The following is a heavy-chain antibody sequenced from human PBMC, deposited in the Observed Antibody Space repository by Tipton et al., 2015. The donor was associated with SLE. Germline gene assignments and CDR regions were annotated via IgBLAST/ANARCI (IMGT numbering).Heavy chain of an antibody. D-gene: IGHD2-15*01. Sequence: GSLRLSCAASGFRFRNYNMNWVRQIPGKGLEWVSSISSSSDYIFYADSVKGRFTISRDNGDNSVSLQMNNLRAEDTAAYFCARDIEGGGSWLGKDYWGQGTLVTVSS. CDR2: ISSSSDYI. CDR1: GFRFRNYN. V-gene: IGHV3-21*01. J-gene: IGHJ4*02. CDR3: ARDIEGGGSWLGKDY.